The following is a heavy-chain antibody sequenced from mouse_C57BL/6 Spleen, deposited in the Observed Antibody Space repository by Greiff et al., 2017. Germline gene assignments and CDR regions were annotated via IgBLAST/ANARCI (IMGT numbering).Heavy chain of an antibody. J-gene: IGHJ2*01. CDR2: INPGSGGT. D-gene: IGHD1-1*01. CDR3: ARNGFITTVVATDY. V-gene: IGHV1-54*01. CDR1: GYAFTNYL. Sequence: QVQLKQSGAELVRPGTSVKVSCKASGYAFTNYLIEWVKQRPGQGLEWIGVINPGSGGTNYNEKFKGKATLTADKSSSTAYMQLSSLTSEDSAVYFCARNGFITTVVATDYWGQGTTLTVSS.